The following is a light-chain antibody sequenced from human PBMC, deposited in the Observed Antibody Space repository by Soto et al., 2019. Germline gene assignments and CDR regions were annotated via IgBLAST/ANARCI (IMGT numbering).Light chain of an antibody. Sequence: EIVLTQSPATLSLSPGERATLSCRASQSVSSYLAWYQQKPGQAPRLLIYDASNRATGIPARFSGSGSGTDFPLTISRLEPEDFAVYYCKPRSNWPLTFGGGTKVEIK. V-gene: IGKV3-11*01. J-gene: IGKJ4*01. CDR1: QSVSSY. CDR3: KPRSNWPLT. CDR2: DAS.